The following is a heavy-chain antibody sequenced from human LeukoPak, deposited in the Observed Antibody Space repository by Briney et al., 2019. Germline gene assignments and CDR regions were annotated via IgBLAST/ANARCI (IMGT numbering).Heavy chain of an antibody. Sequence: GGSLRLSCAASGFTFSSYSMNWVRQAPGKGLEWVSGISWNSGSIGYADSVKGRFTISRDNAKNSLYLQMNSLRAEDTALYYCARGGYYDNSGASDYWGQGTLVTVSS. J-gene: IGHJ4*02. D-gene: IGHD3-22*01. CDR1: GFTFSSYS. V-gene: IGHV3-20*04. CDR2: ISWNSGSI. CDR3: ARGGYYDNSGASDY.